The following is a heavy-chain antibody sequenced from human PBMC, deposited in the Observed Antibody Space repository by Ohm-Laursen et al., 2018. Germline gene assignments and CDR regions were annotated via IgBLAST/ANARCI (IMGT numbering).Heavy chain of an antibody. Sequence: GASVKVSCKASGYTFTNYDINWVRQATGQGLEWMGWMNPNSGNTGYAQKFQGRVTMTRNTSISTAYMELSSLRSEDTAVYYCARWIAVADSRDYWGQGTLVTVSS. CDR1: GYTFTNYD. D-gene: IGHD6-19*01. V-gene: IGHV1-8*01. CDR3: ARWIAVADSRDY. J-gene: IGHJ4*02. CDR2: MNPNSGNT.